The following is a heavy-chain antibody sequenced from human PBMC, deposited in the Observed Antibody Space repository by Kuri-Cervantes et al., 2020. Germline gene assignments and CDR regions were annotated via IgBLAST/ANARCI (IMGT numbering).Heavy chain of an antibody. V-gene: IGHV4-34*12. CDR2: IFHSGNT. D-gene: IGHD6-13*01. Sequence: SETLSLTCAVYGGSFSGYYWSWIRQPPGMGLEWIGEIFHSGNTNYNPSLRSRVTVSIDDSKNQFSLKLSSVTAADTAVYYCASTVAAAGQNWFDPWGQGTLVTVSS. CDR3: ASTVAAAGQNWFDP. CDR1: GGSFSGYY. J-gene: IGHJ5*02.